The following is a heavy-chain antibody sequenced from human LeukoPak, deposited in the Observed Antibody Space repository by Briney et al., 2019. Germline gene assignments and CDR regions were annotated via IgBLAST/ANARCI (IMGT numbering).Heavy chain of an antibody. J-gene: IGHJ6*02. D-gene: IGHD3-22*01. CDR2: IIPIFGTA. Sequence: ASVKVSCKASGGTFSSYAISWVRQAPGQGLEWMGGIIPIFGTANYAQKFQGRVTITADESTCTAYMELSSLRSEDTAVYYCAREYYYDSSGYQDYYYYGMDVWGQGTTVTVSS. CDR3: AREYYYDSSGYQDYYYYGMDV. V-gene: IGHV1-69*13. CDR1: GGTFSSYA.